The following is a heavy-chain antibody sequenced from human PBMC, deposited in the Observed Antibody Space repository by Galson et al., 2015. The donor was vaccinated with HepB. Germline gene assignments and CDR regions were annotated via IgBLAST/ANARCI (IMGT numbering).Heavy chain of an antibody. V-gene: IGHV4-34*01. CDR2: INHSGST. J-gene: IGHJ5*02. Sequence: SETLSLTCTVSGGSISSYYWSWIRQPPGKGLEWIGEINHSGSTNYNPSLKSRVTISVDTSKNQFSLKLSSVTAADTAVYYCAREGLRFLEWTKGGWFDPWGQGTLVTVSS. CDR3: AREGLRFLEWTKGGWFDP. D-gene: IGHD3-3*01. CDR1: GGSISSYY.